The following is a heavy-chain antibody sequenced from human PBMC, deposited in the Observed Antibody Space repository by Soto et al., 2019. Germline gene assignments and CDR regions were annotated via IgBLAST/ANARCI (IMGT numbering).Heavy chain of an antibody. Sequence: SETLSLTCTVSGGSISSGGYYWSWIRQHPGKGLEWIGYIYYSGSTYYNPSLKSRVTISVDTSKNQFSLKLSSVTVTDTAVYYCARGYCSGGSCYSGRRFPNWFDPWGQGTLVTVSS. V-gene: IGHV4-31*03. D-gene: IGHD2-15*01. CDR1: GGSISSGGYY. J-gene: IGHJ5*02. CDR3: ARGYCSGGSCYSGRRFPNWFDP. CDR2: IYYSGST.